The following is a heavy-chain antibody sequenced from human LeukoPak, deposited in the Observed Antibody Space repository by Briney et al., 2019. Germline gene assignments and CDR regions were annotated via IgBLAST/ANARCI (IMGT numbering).Heavy chain of an antibody. CDR1: GYTFTGYY. CDR2: INPNSGGT. V-gene: IGHV1-2*02. D-gene: IGHD4-17*01. CDR3: ARGPPWGDYVPFGYYFDY. Sequence: ASVKVSCKASGYTFTGYYMHWVRQAPGQGLEWMGWINPNSGGTNYAQKFQGRVTMTRDTSISTAYMELSRLRSEDTAVYYCARGPPWGDYVPFGYYFDYWGQGTLVTVSS. J-gene: IGHJ4*02.